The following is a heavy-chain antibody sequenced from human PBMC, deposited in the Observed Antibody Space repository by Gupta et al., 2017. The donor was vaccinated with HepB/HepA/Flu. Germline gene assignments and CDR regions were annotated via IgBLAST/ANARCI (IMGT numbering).Heavy chain of an antibody. CDR3: ARDKGSGSYYDYYYYMDV. CDR2: ISSSSSTI. CDR1: GFTFSSYS. V-gene: IGHV3-48*02. D-gene: IGHD1-26*01. Sequence: EVQLVESGGGLVQPGGSLRLSCAASGFTFSSYSMNWVRQAPGKGLEWVSYISSSSSTIYYADSVKGRVTISRDNAKNSLYLQMNSLRDEDTAVYYCARDKGSGSYYDYYYYMDVWCKGTTVTVSS. J-gene: IGHJ6*03.